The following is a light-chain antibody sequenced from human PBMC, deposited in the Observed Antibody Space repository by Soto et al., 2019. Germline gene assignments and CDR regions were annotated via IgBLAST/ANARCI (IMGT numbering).Light chain of an antibody. V-gene: IGKV3-15*01. CDR2: EAS. CDR3: LQYNNWPPT. CDR1: QSIGDT. J-gene: IGKJ1*01. Sequence: EIVMTQSPATLSVSPGGRATLSCRASQSIGDTLAWYQQKRGQAPRLLIYEASTRATGLPARFSGSGSGTEFTLTISSLQSEDFAFYFCLQYNNWPPTFGQGTKVDIK.